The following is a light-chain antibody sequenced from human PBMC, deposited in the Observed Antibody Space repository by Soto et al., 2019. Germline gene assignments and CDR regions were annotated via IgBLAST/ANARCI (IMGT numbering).Light chain of an antibody. J-gene: IGKJ5*01. CDR2: GSS. Sequence: EIVMTQSPATLSVSPGERATLSCRASQNVGNNLVWYQQKPGQAPRLLMYGSSHRATGIPARFSGSGSGTDFTLTISSLEPEDFAVYYCQQRTNWPDTFGQGTRVEIK. CDR3: QQRTNWPDT. V-gene: IGKV3D-15*01. CDR1: QNVGNN.